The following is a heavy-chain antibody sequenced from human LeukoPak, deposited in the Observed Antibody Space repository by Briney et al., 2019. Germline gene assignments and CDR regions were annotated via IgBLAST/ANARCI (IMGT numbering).Heavy chain of an antibody. CDR1: GFTFSSYA. Sequence: GGSLRLSCAASGFTFSSYAMSWVRQAPGKGLEWVSAISGSGGSTYYADSVKGRFTISRDNSKNTLYLQMNSLRAEDMAVYYCARDKHGGVAGPAFDYWGQGTLVTVSS. D-gene: IGHD6-19*01. CDR3: ARDKHGGVAGPAFDY. CDR2: ISGSGGST. J-gene: IGHJ4*02. V-gene: IGHV3-23*01.